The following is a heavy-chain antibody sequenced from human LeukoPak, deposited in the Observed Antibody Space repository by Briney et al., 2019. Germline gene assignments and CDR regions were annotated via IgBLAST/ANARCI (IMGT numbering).Heavy chain of an antibody. CDR3: TSLYCSGGSCYSNWFDP. CDR2: IYHSGST. J-gene: IGHJ5*02. V-gene: IGHV4-59*01. D-gene: IGHD2-15*01. Sequence: SETLSLTCTVSGVSISSYYWSWIRQPPGKGLEWIGYIYHSGSTNYNPSLKSRVTISVDTSKNQFSLRLNSVTAADTAVYYCTSLYCSGGSCYSNWFDPWGQGTLVTVSS. CDR1: GVSISSYY.